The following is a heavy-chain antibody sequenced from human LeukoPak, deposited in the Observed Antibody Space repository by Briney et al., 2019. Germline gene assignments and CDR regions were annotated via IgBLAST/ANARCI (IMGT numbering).Heavy chain of an antibody. CDR3: ARGRRGQLTRYYFDY. CDR1: GFTFSSYA. D-gene: IGHD3-9*01. V-gene: IGHV3-30-3*01. CDR2: ISYDGSNK. J-gene: IGHJ4*02. Sequence: GGSLRLSCAASGFTFSSYAVHWVRQAPGKGLEWVAVISYDGSNKYYADSVKGRFTISRDNSKNTLYLQMNSLRAEDTAVYYCARGRRGQLTRYYFDYWGQGTLVTVSS.